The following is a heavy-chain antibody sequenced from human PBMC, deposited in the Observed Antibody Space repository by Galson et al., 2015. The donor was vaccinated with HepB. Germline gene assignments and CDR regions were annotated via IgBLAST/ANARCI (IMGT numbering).Heavy chain of an antibody. Sequence: SLRLSCAASGFAFNSFGLHWVRQAPGKGLEWVALISYDEANEYYADSVKGRFTISRDSSKNTLYLQMNNLETEDTAVYYCARGAESVPVMASAASNSDALDVWGQGTMVTVSS. CDR1: GFAFNSFG. CDR3: ARGAESVPVMASAASNSDALDV. D-gene: IGHD2-2*01. J-gene: IGHJ3*01. CDR2: ISYDEANE. V-gene: IGHV3-30*03.